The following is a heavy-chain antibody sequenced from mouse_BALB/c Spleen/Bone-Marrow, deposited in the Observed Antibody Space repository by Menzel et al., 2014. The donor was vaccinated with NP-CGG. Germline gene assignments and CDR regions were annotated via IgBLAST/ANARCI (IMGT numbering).Heavy chain of an antibody. CDR1: GYAFTNYL. Sequence: QVQLKESGAELVRPGTSVKVSCKASGYAFTNYLIEWVKQRPGQGLEWIGVINPGSGGTNYNEKFKGKATLTADKSSSTAYMQLSSLTSDDSAVYFCARIYYGIYYWGQGTTLTVSS. CDR3: ARIYYGIYY. V-gene: IGHV1-54*01. J-gene: IGHJ2*01. D-gene: IGHD2-1*01. CDR2: INPGSGGT.